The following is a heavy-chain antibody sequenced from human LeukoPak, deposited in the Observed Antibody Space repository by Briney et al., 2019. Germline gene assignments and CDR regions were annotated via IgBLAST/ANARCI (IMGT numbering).Heavy chain of an antibody. CDR1: GFTFSSYG. Sequence: PGRSLRLSCAASGFTFSSYGMHWVRQAPGKGLEWVAVIWYDGSNKYYADSVKGRFTISRDNSKNTLYLQMNSLRAEDTGVYYCARGPPLFDPWGQGTLVAVSS. V-gene: IGHV3-33*01. CDR3: ARGPPLFDP. CDR2: IWYDGSNK. J-gene: IGHJ5*02.